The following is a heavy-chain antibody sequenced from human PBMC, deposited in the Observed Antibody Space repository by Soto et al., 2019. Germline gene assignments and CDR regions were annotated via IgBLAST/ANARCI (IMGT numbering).Heavy chain of an antibody. CDR1: GGTFSSYA. V-gene: IGHV1-69*12. Sequence: QVQLVQSGAEVKKPGSSVKVSCKASGGTFSSYAICWVRQAPGQGLEWMGGIIPIFGTANYSQKFQGRVTITADESTSTAYMELSSLRSEDTAVYYCARDRSVSLQHNYGMDVWGQGTTVTVSS. CDR2: IIPIFGTA. J-gene: IGHJ6*02. CDR3: ARDRSVSLQHNYGMDV. D-gene: IGHD2-15*01.